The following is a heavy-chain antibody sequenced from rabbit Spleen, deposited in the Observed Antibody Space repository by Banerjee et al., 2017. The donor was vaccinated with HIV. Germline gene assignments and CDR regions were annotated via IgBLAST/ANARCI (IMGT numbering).Heavy chain of an antibody. CDR3: VREVAGKFNL. V-gene: IGHV1S45*01. Sequence: QEQLVESGGGLVQPEGSLKLSCTASGFPFSNKAVMCWVRQAPGKGLEWLACIDVVKSGTTYYASWAKGRFTISKTSSTTVTLQMTSLTAADTATYFCVREVAGKFNLWGPGTLVTVS. D-gene: IGHD4-1*01. J-gene: IGHJ4*01. CDR1: GFPFSNKAV. CDR2: IDVVKSGTT.